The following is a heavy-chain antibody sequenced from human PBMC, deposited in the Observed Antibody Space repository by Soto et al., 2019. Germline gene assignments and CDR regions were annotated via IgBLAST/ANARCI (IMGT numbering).Heavy chain of an antibody. CDR3: ATSDDSSSAYYYYYYMVV. V-gene: IGHV3-66*01. CDR1: GFTVSSNY. J-gene: IGHJ6*03. D-gene: IGHD6-6*01. Sequence: TGGSLRLSCAASGFTVSSNYMSWVRQAPGKGLEWVSVIYSGGSTYYADSVKGRFTISRDNSKNTLYLQMNSLRAEDTAVYYCATSDDSSSAYYYYYYMVVWGKGTSVTVSS. CDR2: IYSGGST.